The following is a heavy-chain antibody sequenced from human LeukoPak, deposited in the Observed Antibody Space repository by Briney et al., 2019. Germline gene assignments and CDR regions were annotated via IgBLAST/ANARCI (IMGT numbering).Heavy chain of an antibody. V-gene: IGHV1-69*13. CDR1: GGTFSSYA. D-gene: IGHD2-2*02. CDR3: ASRIIVPAAIGYFDL. CDR2: IIPIFGTA. Sequence: SVKVSCKASGGTFSSYAISWVRQAPGQGLEWMGGIIPIFGTANYAQKFQGRVTITADESTSTAYMELSSLRSEDTAVYYCASRIIVPAAIGYFDLWGRGALVTVSS. J-gene: IGHJ2*01.